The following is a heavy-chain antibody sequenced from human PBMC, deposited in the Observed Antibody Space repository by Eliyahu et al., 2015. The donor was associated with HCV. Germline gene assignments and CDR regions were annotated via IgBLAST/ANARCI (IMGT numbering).Heavy chain of an antibody. D-gene: IGHD3-10*01. CDR3: ARGATMVQGVTITPFDY. Sequence: EVQLVESGGGLVQPGGSLRLSCAASGFTFSRFEVNWVRQAPGKGLEWVSYISSDGITIYYADSVKGRFTISRDNAKNSLYLQMNSLRAEDTAVYYCARGATMVQGVTITPFDYWGQGTLVTVSS. V-gene: IGHV3-48*03. J-gene: IGHJ4*02. CDR2: ISSDGITI. CDR1: GFTFSRFE.